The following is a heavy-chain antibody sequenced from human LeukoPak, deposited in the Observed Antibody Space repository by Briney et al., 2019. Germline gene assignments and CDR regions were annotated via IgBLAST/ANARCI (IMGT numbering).Heavy chain of an antibody. CDR2: ISAYNGNT. V-gene: IGHV1-18*01. D-gene: IGHD5-24*01. Sequence: TSVKVSCKASGYTFTSYGISWVRQAPGQGLEWMGWISAYNGNTNYAQKLQGRVTMTTGTSTSTAYMELRSLRSDDTAVYYCARDHLGGDGYSYWGQGTLVTVSS. J-gene: IGHJ4*02. CDR1: GYTFTSYG. CDR3: ARDHLGGDGYSY.